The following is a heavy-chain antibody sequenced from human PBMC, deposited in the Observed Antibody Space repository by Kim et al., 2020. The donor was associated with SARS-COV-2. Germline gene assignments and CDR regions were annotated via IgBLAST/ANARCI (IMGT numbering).Heavy chain of an antibody. V-gene: IGHV4-39*01. D-gene: IGHD3-10*02. CDR2: IYYSGST. Sequence: SETLSLTCTVSGGSISSSSYYWGWIRQPPGKGLEWIGSIYYSGSTYYNPSLKSRVTISVDTSKNQFSLKLSSVTAADTAVYYCARHVLKFYAMDVWGQGT. CDR3: ARHVLKFYAMDV. J-gene: IGHJ6*02. CDR1: GGSISSSSYY.